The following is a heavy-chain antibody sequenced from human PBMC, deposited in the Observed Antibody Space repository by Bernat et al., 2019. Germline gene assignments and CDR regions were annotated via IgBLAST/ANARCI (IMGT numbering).Heavy chain of an antibody. CDR1: GYSFTSYW. V-gene: IGHV5-51*03. D-gene: IGHD6-25*01. CDR3: ATTPYSSDLYPAY. CDR2: IYPGDSDT. J-gene: IGHJ4*02. Sequence: EVQLVQSGAEVKKPGASLKISCKGSGYSFTSYWIGWVRQMPGKGLGWMGIIYPGDSDTRYSPSFQGQVTISADKSISTAYLQGSSLKASDTAMYYCATTPYSSDLYPAYWGRGTLVTVSS.